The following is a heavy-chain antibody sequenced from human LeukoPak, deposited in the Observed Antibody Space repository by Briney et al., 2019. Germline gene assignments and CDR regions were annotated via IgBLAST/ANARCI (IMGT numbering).Heavy chain of an antibody. CDR2: ISAYNGNK. J-gene: IGHJ5*02. CDR1: GGTFSSYA. CDR3: ARDRVLRYFDWLLEPNNWFDP. V-gene: IGHV1-18*01. D-gene: IGHD3-9*01. Sequence: ASVKVSCKASGGTFSSYAISWVRQSPGQGLEWMGWISAYNGNKNYAQKLQGRVTMTTDTSTSTAYMELRSLRSDDTAVYYCARDRVLRYFDWLLEPNNWFDPWGQGTLVTVSS.